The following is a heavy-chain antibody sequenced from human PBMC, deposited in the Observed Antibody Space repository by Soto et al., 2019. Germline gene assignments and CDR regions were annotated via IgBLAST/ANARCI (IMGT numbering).Heavy chain of an antibody. CDR3: ARGPDFIHSYLEY. J-gene: IGHJ4*02. V-gene: IGHV3-23*01. CDR1: GFTFSSYA. CDR2: ISGSGGST. Sequence: GGSLRLSCAASGFTFSSYAMSWVRQAPGKGLEWVSAISGSGGSTYYADSVKGRFTISRDNSKNTLYLQMNSLRAEDTAVYYCARGPDFIHSYLEYWGQGTQVTVSS. D-gene: IGHD3-3*01.